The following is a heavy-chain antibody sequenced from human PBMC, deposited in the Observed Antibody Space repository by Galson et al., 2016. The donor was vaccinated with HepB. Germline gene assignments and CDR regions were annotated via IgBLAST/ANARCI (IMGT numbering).Heavy chain of an antibody. Sequence: SETLSLTCSVAGGSLSSSNYFWGWIRQPPGKGLEWIGSVYYSGSTYYNPSLKSRVTISADLAENKFSLKLRSVTAADTAVYYCARQHGENWIDPWGQGNLVTVS. CDR1: GGSLSSSNYF. D-gene: IGHD3-3*01. CDR3: ARQHGENWIDP. V-gene: IGHV4-39*01. CDR2: VYYSGST. J-gene: IGHJ5*02.